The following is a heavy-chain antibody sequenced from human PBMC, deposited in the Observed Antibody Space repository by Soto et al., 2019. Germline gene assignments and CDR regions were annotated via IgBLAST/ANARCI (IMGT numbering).Heavy chain of an antibody. J-gene: IGHJ1*01. CDR1: GYIFTGYF. CDR3: VS. V-gene: IGHV1-2*06. CDR2: ITPNSGDT. Sequence: ASVKVACKTSGYIFTGYFIHWVRQTPGQGLQWMGRITPNSGDTQYGQTFQGRVTLTRDTSTNTAYMELSGLRSDDTALYYCVSWG.